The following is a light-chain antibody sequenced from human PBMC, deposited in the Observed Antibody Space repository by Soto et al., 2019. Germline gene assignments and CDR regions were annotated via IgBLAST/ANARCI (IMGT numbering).Light chain of an antibody. V-gene: IGKV1-5*03. J-gene: IGKJ1*01. CDR1: QTVNKW. CDR3: QQYKYYWT. Sequence: DIAMTQSPSTLSVSVGDTVTITCRASQTVNKWLAWYHQKPGKSPTLLIHEASTLQTGVPSRFAGSGSGTEFSLTITALQPDDFGIYFCQQYKYYWTFGQGTRLEVK. CDR2: EAS.